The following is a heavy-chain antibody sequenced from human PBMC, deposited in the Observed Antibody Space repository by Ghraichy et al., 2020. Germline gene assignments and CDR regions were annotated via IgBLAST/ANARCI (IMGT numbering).Heavy chain of an antibody. CDR1: GFTFSSYA. D-gene: IGHD6-13*01. J-gene: IGHJ3*02. V-gene: IGHV3-23*01. CDR2: ISGSGGST. Sequence: GGSLRLSCAASGFTFSSYAMSWVRQAPGKGLEWVSAISGSGGSTYYADSVKCRFTISRDNSKNTLYLQMNSLRAEDTAVYYCAKDLGSTKRGGAFDIWGQGTMVTVSS. CDR3: AKDLGSTKRGGAFDI.